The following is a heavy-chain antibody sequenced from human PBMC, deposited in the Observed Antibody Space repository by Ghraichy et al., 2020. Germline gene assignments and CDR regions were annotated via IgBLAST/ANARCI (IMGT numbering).Heavy chain of an antibody. V-gene: IGHV4-39*02. J-gene: IGHJ4*02. CDR1: GGSFSSSNHY. CDR2: FYYNGDT. Sequence: SETLSLTCTVSGGSFSSSNHYWVWIRQPPGKGLEWVGSFYYNGDTYSNPYLKSRVTISVDTSKNHFSLRLTSVTAADTAVYYCARRCHSSADVPYWGQGTLVTVSS. D-gene: IGHD6-19*01. CDR3: ARRCHSSADVPY.